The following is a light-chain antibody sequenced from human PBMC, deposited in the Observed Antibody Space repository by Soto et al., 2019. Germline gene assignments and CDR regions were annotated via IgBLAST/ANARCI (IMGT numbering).Light chain of an antibody. CDR2: RNN. CDR1: SSNIGSNY. Sequence: SALTQPASASGTPGERVTISCSGSSSNIGSNYVYWYQQLPGTAPKLLIYRNNQRPSGVPDRFSGSKSGTSASLAISGLRSEDEADYYCAAWDDSLSGPSYVFGTGTKSPS. J-gene: IGLJ1*01. CDR3: AAWDDSLSGPSYV. V-gene: IGLV1-47*01.